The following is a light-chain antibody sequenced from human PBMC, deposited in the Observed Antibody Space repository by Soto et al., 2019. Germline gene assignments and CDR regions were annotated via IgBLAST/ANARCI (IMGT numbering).Light chain of an antibody. CDR3: QQRSKMPLT. CDR1: QSVSSSY. J-gene: IGKJ1*01. V-gene: IGKV3-11*01. CDR2: DAS. Sequence: EIVLTQSPATLSLSPGERATLSCRASQSVSSSYLAWYQQKPGQAPRLLIYDASNRATGIPARFSGSGSETDFTLTISSLEPEDFAIYYCQQRSKMPLTFGHGTKVDI.